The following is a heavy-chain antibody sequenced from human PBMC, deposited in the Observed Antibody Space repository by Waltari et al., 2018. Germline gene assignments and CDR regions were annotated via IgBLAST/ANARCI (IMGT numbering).Heavy chain of an antibody. J-gene: IGHJ4*02. V-gene: IGHV1-69*13. Sequence: QVQLVQSGAEVKKPGSSVTVSCKASGGNFNSYKLNWVRQAPGQGLEWMGGVVPIFSKTHYAQRFQGRVTITADESASTVLMELTGLRSDDTALYFCVVTDALVAYDFWGQGTLVTVSS. D-gene: IGHD2-21*02. CDR3: VVTDALVAYDF. CDR1: GGNFNSYK. CDR2: VVPIFSKT.